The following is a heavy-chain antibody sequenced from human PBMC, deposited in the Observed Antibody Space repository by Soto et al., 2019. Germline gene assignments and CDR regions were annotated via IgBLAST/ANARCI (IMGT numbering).Heavy chain of an antibody. V-gene: IGHV3-21*01. Sequence: PGGSLRLSCAASGFTFSSYSMNWVRQAPGKGLEWISSISSSSSYIYYADSVKGRFTISRDNAKNSLYLQMNSLRAEDTAVYYCARDPSHYYDSSGYPTGYAFDIWGQGTMVTVSS. D-gene: IGHD3-22*01. CDR1: GFTFSSYS. J-gene: IGHJ3*02. CDR2: ISSSSSYI. CDR3: ARDPSHYYDSSGYPTGYAFDI.